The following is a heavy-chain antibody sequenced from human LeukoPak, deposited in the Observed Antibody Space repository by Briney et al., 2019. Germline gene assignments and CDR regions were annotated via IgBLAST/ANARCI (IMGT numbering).Heavy chain of an antibody. V-gene: IGHV3-21*01. J-gene: IGHJ3*02. Sequence: GSLRLSCAASGFTFSSYAMSWVRQAPGKGLEWVSSISSSSSYIYYADSVKGRFTISRDNAKNSLYLQMNSLRAEDTAVYYCARDVDLAFDIWGQGTMVTVSS. CDR3: ARDVDLAFDI. CDR2: ISSSSSYI. CDR1: GFTFSSYA. D-gene: IGHD5-12*01.